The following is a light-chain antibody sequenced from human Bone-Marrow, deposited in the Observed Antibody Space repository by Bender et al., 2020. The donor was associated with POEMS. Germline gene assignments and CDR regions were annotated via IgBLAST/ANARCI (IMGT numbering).Light chain of an antibody. J-gene: IGLJ1*01. CDR1: DSDIGGYNF. V-gene: IGLV2-14*03. CDR3: CSYAGSDSYV. Sequence: HSALTQPASVSGSPGQSITISCSGTDSDIGGYNFVSWYQQHPGKAPTLMIYDFSNRPSGVSDRFSGSKSGNTASLTISGLQSEDEADYYCCSYAGSDSYVFGTGTEVTVL. CDR2: DFS.